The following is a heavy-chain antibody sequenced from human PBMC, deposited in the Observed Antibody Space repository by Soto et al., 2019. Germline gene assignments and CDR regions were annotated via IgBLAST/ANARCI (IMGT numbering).Heavy chain of an antibody. CDR1: GYSFSTYW. Sequence: GESLKISCKGSGYSFSTYWIIWVGQVPVKALEFMGSFDPINSDSKYSPSFQGHVTISSYNSITTSYLQLISLKASDTAVYYFAXHYFGGFCTNPACYAFESWGPGTLVTVSS. D-gene: IGHD2-2*01. V-gene: IGHV5-10-1*01. CDR3: AXHYFGGFCTNPACYAFES. J-gene: IGHJ5*01. CDR2: FDPINSDS.